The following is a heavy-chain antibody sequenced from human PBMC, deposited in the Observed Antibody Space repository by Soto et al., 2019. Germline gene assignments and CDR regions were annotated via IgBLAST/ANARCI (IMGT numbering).Heavy chain of an antibody. CDR2: IYYSGST. V-gene: IGHV4-59*01. J-gene: IGHJ4*02. CDR1: ADSISSYY. D-gene: IGHD4-4*01. Sequence: QVQLPESGPGLVKPSETLSLTGTDSADSISSYYWSWIRQPPGKGLVWIWYIYYSGSTTYHPSLRSRVTISVATSKIQFTLKRSSVTAADTAVYYCARAGHSNYDGWDFDYWGQGTLVTVAS. CDR3: ARAGHSNYDGWDFDY.